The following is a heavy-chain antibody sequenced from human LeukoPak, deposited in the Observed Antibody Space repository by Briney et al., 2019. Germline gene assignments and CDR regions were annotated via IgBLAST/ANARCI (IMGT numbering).Heavy chain of an antibody. CDR2: INHSGST. V-gene: IGHV4-34*01. CDR1: GGSFSGYY. D-gene: IGHD5-12*01. CDR3: ARGRVWLEYFQH. J-gene: IGHJ1*01. Sequence: SETLSLTCAVYGGSFSGYYWSWIRQPPGKGLEWIGEINHSGSTNYNPSLKSRVTISVDTSKNQFPLKLSSVTAADTAVYYCARGRVWLEYFQHWGQGTLVTVSS.